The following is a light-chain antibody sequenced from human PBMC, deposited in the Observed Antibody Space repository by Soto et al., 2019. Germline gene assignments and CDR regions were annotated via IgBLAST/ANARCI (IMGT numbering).Light chain of an antibody. V-gene: IGKV1-39*01. J-gene: IGKJ2*01. CDR1: QRIDSY. CDR3: QQSYSTPWT. Sequence: DIQMTQSPSSLSASIGDRVTITCRASQRIDSYLNWYQQKPGKAPKLLIYGTSSLQSGVPSRFSGSGSGSGFTLTISSLQTEDFATYFCQQSYSTPWTFGQGTKLEIK. CDR2: GTS.